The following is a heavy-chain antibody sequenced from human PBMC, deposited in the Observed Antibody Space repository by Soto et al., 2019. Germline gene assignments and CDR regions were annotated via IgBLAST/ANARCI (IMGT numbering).Heavy chain of an antibody. D-gene: IGHD2-2*01. CDR3: ARYCSSTSCYLSAFDI. CDR1: GFTVSSNY. J-gene: IGHJ3*02. Sequence: EVQLVESGGGLVQPGGSLRLSCAASGFTVSSNYMSWVRQAPGKGLEWVSVIYSGGSTYYADSVKGRFTISRDNSKNTRYLQMNSLRAEDTAVYYCARYCSSTSCYLSAFDIWGQGTMVTVSS. CDR2: IYSGGST. V-gene: IGHV3-66*01.